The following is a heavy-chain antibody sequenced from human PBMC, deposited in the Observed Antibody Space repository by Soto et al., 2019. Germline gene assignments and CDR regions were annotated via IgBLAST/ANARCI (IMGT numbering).Heavy chain of an antibody. CDR3: ARDRAYSRFDY. V-gene: IGHV3-7*03. D-gene: IGHD4-4*01. CDR2: MNEDGSER. Sequence: EVQLVESGGGLVQPGGSLRLSCAVSGFSFSSAWMTWIRQAPGTGLERVAIMNEDGSERYYVDSVKGRFTISRDNAKNALFRQMNRLRVEDTAVYFCARDRAYSRFDYWGQGSLVTVSS. J-gene: IGHJ4*02. CDR1: GFSFSSAW.